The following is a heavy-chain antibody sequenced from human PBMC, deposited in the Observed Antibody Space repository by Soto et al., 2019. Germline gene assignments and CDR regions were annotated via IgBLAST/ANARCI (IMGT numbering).Heavy chain of an antibody. CDR1: GYTFTNNA. V-gene: IGHV1-18*01. D-gene: IGHD3-16*01. CDR2: TSAYKGKI. Sequence: QVQLVQSGAEVREPGASVKVSCKASGYTFTNNAISWVRQAPGQGLEWVGWTSAYKGKIDYAQKVPGSITLTTDTSTSTAFMELRSLRSDDTAVYYCAREPIPLMYYYGTDVWGQGTTVIVSS. J-gene: IGHJ6*02. CDR3: AREPIPLMYYYGTDV.